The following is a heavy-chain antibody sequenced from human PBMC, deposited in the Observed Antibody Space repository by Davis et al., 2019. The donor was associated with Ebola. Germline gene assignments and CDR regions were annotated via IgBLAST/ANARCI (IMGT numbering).Heavy chain of an antibody. Sequence: SETLSLTCTVSGGSISSSSYYWSWIRQPPGKRLEWIGEINHSGSTNYNPSLKSRVTISVDTSKNQFSLKLSSVTAADTAVYYCARLGRLRWLREALHYWGQGTLVTVSS. V-gene: IGHV4-39*07. CDR1: GGSISSSSYY. J-gene: IGHJ4*02. CDR2: INHSGST. D-gene: IGHD4-23*01. CDR3: ARLGRLRWLREALHY.